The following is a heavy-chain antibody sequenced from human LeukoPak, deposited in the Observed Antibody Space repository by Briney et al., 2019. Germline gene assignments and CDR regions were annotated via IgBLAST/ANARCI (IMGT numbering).Heavy chain of an antibody. Sequence: ASVKVSCKASGGTFSSYSISWVRQAPGQGLEWMGWISAYNGNTNYAQKLQGRVTMTTDTSTSTAYMELRSLRSDDTAVYYCARDAATFSSSWYDYWGQGTLVTVSS. CDR2: ISAYNGNT. CDR3: ARDAATFSSSWYDY. CDR1: GGTFSSYS. V-gene: IGHV1-18*01. J-gene: IGHJ4*02. D-gene: IGHD6-13*01.